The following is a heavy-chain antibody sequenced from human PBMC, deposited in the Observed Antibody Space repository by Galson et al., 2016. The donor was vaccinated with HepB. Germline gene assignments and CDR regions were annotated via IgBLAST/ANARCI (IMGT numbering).Heavy chain of an antibody. J-gene: IGHJ4*02. CDR1: GYVFSSYW. CDR3: ARLVSSRSPYDS. V-gene: IGHV5-51*01. D-gene: IGHD3-22*01. CDR2: FYPGDSEI. Sequence: QSGAEVKKPGESLKISCKGEGYVFSSYWIAWVRQTPDEGLEWMGLFYPGDSEIRYSPSFQGQVTFSADKSINTAYMQWSSLKASDTAIYYCARLVSSRSPYDSWGQGTLVIVSS.